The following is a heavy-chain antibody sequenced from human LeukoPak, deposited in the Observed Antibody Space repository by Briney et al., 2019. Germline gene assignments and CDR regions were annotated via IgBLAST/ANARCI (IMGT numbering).Heavy chain of an antibody. CDR3: AKGRGFRVWDPWDN. J-gene: IGHJ4*02. CDR1: GFTVSSNY. V-gene: IGHV3-53*01. D-gene: IGHD3-16*01. CDR2: IYSGGST. Sequence: GGSLRLSCAASGFTVSSNYMSWVRQAPGKGLEWVSVIYSGGSTYYADSVKGRFTISRDNSKNTLFLEMNSLRVEDTAVYYCAKGRGFRVWDPWDNWGQGTLITVPS.